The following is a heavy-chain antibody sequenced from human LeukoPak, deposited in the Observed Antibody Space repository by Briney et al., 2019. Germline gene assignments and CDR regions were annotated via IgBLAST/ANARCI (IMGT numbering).Heavy chain of an antibody. J-gene: IGHJ4*02. CDR1: GFTFSDNY. V-gene: IGHV3-11*04. D-gene: IGHD2-2*01. Sequence: GGSLRLSCAASGFTFSDNYMSWIRQAPGKGLEWVSYISSSGSIYYADSVKGRFTISRDNAKNSLYLQMNSLRAEDTAVYYCGRGKSPAAVDDWGQGTLVTVPS. CDR3: GRGKSPAAVDD. CDR2: ISSSGSI.